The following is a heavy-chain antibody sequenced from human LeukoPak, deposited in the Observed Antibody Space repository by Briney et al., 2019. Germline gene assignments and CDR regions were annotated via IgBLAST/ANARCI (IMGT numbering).Heavy chain of an antibody. V-gene: IGHV1-69*05. J-gene: IGHJ6*03. CDR2: IIPIFGTA. D-gene: IGHD2-2*02. CDR1: GGTFSSYA. Sequence: ASVKVSCKASGGTFSSYAISWVRQAPGQGLEWMGGIIPIFGTANYAQKFQGRVTITTDESTSTAYMELSSPRSEDTAVYYCARGDVVVPAAISTYYYYYYMDVWGKGTTVTVSS. CDR3: ARGDVVVPAAISTYYYYYYMDV.